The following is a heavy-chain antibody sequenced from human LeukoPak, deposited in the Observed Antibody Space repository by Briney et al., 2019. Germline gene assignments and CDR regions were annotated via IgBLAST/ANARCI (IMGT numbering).Heavy chain of an antibody. Sequence: SETLSLTCAVYGGSFSGYYWSWIRQPPGKGLEWIGEINHSGSTNYNPSLKSRVTISVDTSKNPFSLKLSSVTAADTALYYCARGAKVGAIRDAFDIWGQGTMVTVSS. J-gene: IGHJ3*02. CDR1: GGSFSGYY. CDR2: INHSGST. D-gene: IGHD1-26*01. CDR3: ARGAKVGAIRDAFDI. V-gene: IGHV4-34*01.